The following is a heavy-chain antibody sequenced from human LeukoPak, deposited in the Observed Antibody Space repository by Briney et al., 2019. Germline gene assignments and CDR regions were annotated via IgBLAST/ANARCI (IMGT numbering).Heavy chain of an antibody. CDR1: GYTFISYG. CDR3: AREGRYISAWPHCYYNGMDV. CDR2: ISAHNGNT. D-gene: IGHD6-19*01. Sequence: ASVKVSCKASGYTFISYGISWVRQAPGQGLEWMGWISAHNGNTIYAQKFQGRVTLTTDTSTSTADMELRSLTSDDTALYFCAREGRYISAWPHCYYNGMDVWGQGTTVTASS. J-gene: IGHJ6*02. V-gene: IGHV1-18*01.